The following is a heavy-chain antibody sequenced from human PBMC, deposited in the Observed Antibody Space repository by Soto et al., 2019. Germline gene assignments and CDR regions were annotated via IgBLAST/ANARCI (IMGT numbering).Heavy chain of an antibody. CDR3: ARGYSYGKYDS. Sequence: SETLSLTCSVSGGSISGYSCTWIRKAPEKGLEWIGYIYYTGNSNYNASLKSRVTISMDTSKTQFSLRLTSVTAADTAVYYCARGYSYGKYDSWGQGALVTVSS. V-gene: IGHV4-59*01. J-gene: IGHJ4*02. D-gene: IGHD5-18*01. CDR1: GGSISGYS. CDR2: IYYTGNS.